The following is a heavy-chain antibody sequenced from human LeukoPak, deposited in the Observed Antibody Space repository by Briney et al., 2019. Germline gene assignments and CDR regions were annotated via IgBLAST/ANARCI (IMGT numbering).Heavy chain of an antibody. D-gene: IGHD3-22*01. J-gene: IGHJ5*02. CDR1: GGTFSSYA. V-gene: IGHV1-69*13. CDR2: IIPIFGTA. Sequence: ASVKVSCKASGGTFSSYAISWVRQAPGQGLEWMGGIIPIFGTANYAQKFQGRVTITADESTSTAYMELSSLRSEDTAVYYCASSDYYDSSGHPHGFDPWGQGTLVTVSS. CDR3: ASSDYYDSSGHPHGFDP.